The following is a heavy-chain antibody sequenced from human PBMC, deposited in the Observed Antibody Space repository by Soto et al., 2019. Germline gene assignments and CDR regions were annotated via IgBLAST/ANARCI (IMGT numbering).Heavy chain of an antibody. CDR1: GYTFTSYG. CDR2: ISAYNGNT. V-gene: IGHV1-18*01. D-gene: IGHD6-19*01. Sequence: ASVNVSCKASGYTFTSYGISWVRQAPGRGGEGVGWISAYNGNTHYAQKLQGRVTMTTDTATSTAYMELRSLRSDDTAVYYCAGGAGPFDAFDIWGQGTMVTVSS. CDR3: AGGAGPFDAFDI. J-gene: IGHJ3*02.